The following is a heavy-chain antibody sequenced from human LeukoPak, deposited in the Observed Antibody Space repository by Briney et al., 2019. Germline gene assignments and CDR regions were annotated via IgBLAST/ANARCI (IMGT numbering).Heavy chain of an antibody. CDR1: GSSFSSYE. CDR3: ARVGATNWAYYFDY. J-gene: IGHJ4*02. V-gene: IGHV3-48*03. CDR2: ISTSVSIT. Sequence: AGGSLRLSCAASGSSFSSYEMNWVRQAPGKGLEWISYISTSVSITSYADSVKGRFTISRDNAKNSLFLQLNSLREEDTALYYCARVGATNWAYYFDYWGQGTLVTVSS. D-gene: IGHD7-27*01.